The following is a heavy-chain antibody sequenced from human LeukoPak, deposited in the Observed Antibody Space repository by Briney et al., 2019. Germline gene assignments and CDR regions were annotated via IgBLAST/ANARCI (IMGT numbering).Heavy chain of an antibody. V-gene: IGHV3-48*01. CDR1: GFSFSDYS. D-gene: IGHD3-10*01. CDR3: AKDPESGFDY. Sequence: GGSLRLSCAASGFSFSDYSMNWVRQAPGKGLEWVSYISSSSSTIYYADSVKGRFTISRDNAKNSLFLQMNSLRAEDTAVYYCAKDPESGFDYWGQGTLVTVSS. CDR2: ISSSSSTI. J-gene: IGHJ4*02.